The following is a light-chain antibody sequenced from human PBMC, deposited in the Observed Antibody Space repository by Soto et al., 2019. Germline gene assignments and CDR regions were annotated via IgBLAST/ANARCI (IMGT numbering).Light chain of an antibody. J-gene: IGLJ3*02. CDR3: QSLEV. V-gene: IGLV1-40*01. Sequence: QPVLTQPPSVSGAPGQRVTISCTGSSSNIGAGYDVHWYQQLPGTAPKLLIYGNSNRPSGVPDRFSGSKSGTSASLAITGLQAEDEADYYCQSLEVFGGGTKVTVL. CDR1: SSNIGAGYD. CDR2: GNS.